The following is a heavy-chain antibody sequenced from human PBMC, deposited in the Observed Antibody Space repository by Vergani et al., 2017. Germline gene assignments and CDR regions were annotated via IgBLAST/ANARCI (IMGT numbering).Heavy chain of an antibody. CDR3: TRHWAVVAANNWFDP. D-gene: IGHD2-15*01. CDR1: GGSISGTNW. CDR2: IYHSGST. Sequence: QVQLQESGPGLVKPSGTLSLTCAVSGGSISGTNWWRWVRQSPGKGLEWIGEIYHSGSTYYNPSLESRVTMSVDTSKGQFSLELSSVTAADTAVYFCTRHWAVVAANNWFDPWGQGTLVTDSS. V-gene: IGHV4-4*02. J-gene: IGHJ5*02.